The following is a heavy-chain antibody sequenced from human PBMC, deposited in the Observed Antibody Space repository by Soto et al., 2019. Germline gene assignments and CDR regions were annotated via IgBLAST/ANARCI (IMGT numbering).Heavy chain of an antibody. V-gene: IGHV4-59*01. CDR3: ARDKYCSGWYEGSLDYYYYMDV. Sequence: SETLSLTCTVSGGSISSYYWSWIRQPPGKGLEWIGYIYYSGSTNYNPSLKSRVTISVDTSKNQFSLKLSSVTAADTAVYYCARDKYCSGWYEGSLDYYYYMDVWGKGTTVTVSS. J-gene: IGHJ6*03. CDR1: GGSISSYY. CDR2: IYYSGST. D-gene: IGHD6-19*01.